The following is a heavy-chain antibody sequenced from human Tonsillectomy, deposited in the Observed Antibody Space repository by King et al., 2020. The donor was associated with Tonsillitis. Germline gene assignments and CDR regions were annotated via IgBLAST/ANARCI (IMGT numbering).Heavy chain of an antibody. D-gene: IGHD6-13*01. V-gene: IGHV3-23*04. J-gene: IGHJ4*02. Sequence: DVQLVESGGGLVQPGGSLRVSCAASGFTISSYAMSWVRQAPGKGVEWVSAISGSGDNTYYADSVKGRFTISRDNSKNTVYLQMNSLRAEDTAVYYCAKWAGIAGGGTFLGPFDHWGRGTLVTVSS. CDR1: GFTISSYA. CDR3: AKWAGIAGGGTFLGPFDH. CDR2: ISGSGDNT.